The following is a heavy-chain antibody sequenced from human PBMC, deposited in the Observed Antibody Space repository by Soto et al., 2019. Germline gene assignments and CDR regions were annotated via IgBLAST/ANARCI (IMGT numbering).Heavy chain of an antibody. CDR2: IKSKTDGGTT. Sequence: PGGSLRGSCAAFGFTFSNSWMSWVRQAPGKGLEWVGRIKSKTDGGTTDYAAPVKGRFTISRDDSKNTLYLQMNSLKTEDTAVYYCTTDPFDSSGYCYWGQGTLVTVSS. V-gene: IGHV3-15*01. CDR3: TTDPFDSSGYCY. J-gene: IGHJ4*02. CDR1: GFTFSNSW. D-gene: IGHD3-22*01.